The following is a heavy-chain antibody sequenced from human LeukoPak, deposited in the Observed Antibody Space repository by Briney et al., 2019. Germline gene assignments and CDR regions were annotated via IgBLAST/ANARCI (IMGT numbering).Heavy chain of an antibody. D-gene: IGHD3-3*01. J-gene: IGHJ3*02. V-gene: IGHV1-69*05. Sequence: VASVKVSCKASGCTFSSYGISWVRQAPGQGLEWVGGIIPVCGTANYAQTFQGRVTITTDESTSTAYMELSSLRSEDTAVYYCARMYYDVWTSNTGRAFDIWGQGTLVTVSS. CDR2: IIPVCGTA. CDR1: GCTFSSYG. CDR3: ARMYYDVWTSNTGRAFDI.